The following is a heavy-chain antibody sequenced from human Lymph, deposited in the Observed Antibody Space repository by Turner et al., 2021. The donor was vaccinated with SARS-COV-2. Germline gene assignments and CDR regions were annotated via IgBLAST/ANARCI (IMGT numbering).Heavy chain of an antibody. Sequence: QVQLVESGGGVVQPGRSLRLSCAASGFTFRGYGMHWVRQAPGKGLGWVAVISYDGSNKYYADSVKGRFTISRDNSKNTLFLRMNSLRAEDTAVYYCAKMGGVYCSGGNCYSGRLDYWGQGTLVTVSS. V-gene: IGHV3-30*18. J-gene: IGHJ4*02. D-gene: IGHD2-15*01. CDR2: ISYDGSNK. CDR1: GFTFRGYG. CDR3: AKMGGVYCSGGNCYSGRLDY.